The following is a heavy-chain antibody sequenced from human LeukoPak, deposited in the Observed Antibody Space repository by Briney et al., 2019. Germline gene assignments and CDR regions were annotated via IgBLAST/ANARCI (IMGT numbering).Heavy chain of an antibody. CDR1: GYSISSGYY. D-gene: IGHD3-10*01. Sequence: SETLSLTCAVSGYSISSGYYWGWIRQPPGKGLEWIGSIYHSGSTYYNPSLKSRVTISVGTSKNQFSLKLSSVTAADTAVYYCARAKGGSGVDWGQGTLVTVSS. CDR3: ARAKGGSGVD. CDR2: IYHSGST. V-gene: IGHV4-38-2*01. J-gene: IGHJ4*02.